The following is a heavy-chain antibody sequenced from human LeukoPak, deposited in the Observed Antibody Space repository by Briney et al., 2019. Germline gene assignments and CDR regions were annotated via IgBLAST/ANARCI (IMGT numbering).Heavy chain of an antibody. J-gene: IGHJ4*02. CDR2: IYYTGTT. V-gene: IGHV4-59*01. Sequence: SETLSLTCSVCGDSITGYYWSWIRQPPGKGLEWIGYIYYTGTTNYNPSLKSRVTISVDTSKNQFSLRLTSVTAADTAVYFCARDFDGDYGARWGQGILVSVSP. CDR1: GDSITGYY. CDR3: ARDFDGDYGAR. D-gene: IGHD4-17*01.